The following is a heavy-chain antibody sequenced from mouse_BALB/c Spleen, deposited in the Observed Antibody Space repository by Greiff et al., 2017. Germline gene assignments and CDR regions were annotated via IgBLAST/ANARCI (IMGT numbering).Heavy chain of an antibody. V-gene: IGHV5-6-5*01. CDR1: GFTFSSYA. Sequence: EVQLVESGGGLVKPGGSLKLSCAASGFTFSSYAMSWVRQTPEKRLEWVASISSGGSTYYPDSVKGRFTISRDNARNILYLQMSSLRSEDTAMYYCARGDPYAWFAYWGQGTLVTVSA. J-gene: IGHJ3*01. CDR2: ISSGGST. D-gene: IGHD2-12*01. CDR3: ARGDPYAWFAY.